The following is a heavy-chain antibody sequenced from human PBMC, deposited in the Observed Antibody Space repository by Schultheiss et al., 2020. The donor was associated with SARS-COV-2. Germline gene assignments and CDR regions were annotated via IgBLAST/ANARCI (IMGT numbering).Heavy chain of an antibody. CDR3: AVRANWDAEFDS. CDR2: IYPGDSDT. D-gene: IGHD1-26*01. V-gene: IGHV5-51*01. J-gene: IGHJ4*02. Sequence: GGSLRLSCKASGYRFSSNWIGWVRQMPGKGLEWMGNIYPGDSDTTYSPSFQGQVTISADKSITTAYLQWSSLKASDTAMYYCAVRANWDAEFDSWGQGTLVTVSS. CDR1: GYRFSSNW.